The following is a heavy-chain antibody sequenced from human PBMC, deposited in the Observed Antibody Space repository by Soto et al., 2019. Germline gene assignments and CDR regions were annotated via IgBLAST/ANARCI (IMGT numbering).Heavy chain of an antibody. Sequence: PSATLSLTCTVSGRSIRSYYWRWIRQPSGKGLEWIGRVSTSGRTNYNPSLTSRVTMSVDTSKTQFSLKLTSVSAAGAAVYYCARAGLGDSSGYYRPYYYYGIDVWGQGTTVTVSS. CDR3: ARAGLGDSSGYYRPYYYYGIDV. CDR2: VSTSGRT. J-gene: IGHJ6*02. CDR1: GRSIRSYY. V-gene: IGHV4-4*07. D-gene: IGHD3-22*01.